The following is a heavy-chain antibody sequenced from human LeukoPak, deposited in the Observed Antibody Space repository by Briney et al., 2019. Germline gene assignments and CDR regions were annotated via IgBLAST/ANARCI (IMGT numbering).Heavy chain of an antibody. CDR2: IFYSGST. CDR3: ARVMGRWPPSNWFDP. Sequence: PGGSLRLSCAASGFTFSSYAMHWVRQPPGKALEWIGNIFYSGSTYYSPSLKSRVTISLDTSRNQFSLKLNSVTAADTAVYYCARVMGRWPPSNWFDPWGQGTLVTVSS. D-gene: IGHD2-8*01. J-gene: IGHJ5*02. CDR1: GFTFSSYA. V-gene: IGHV4-59*12.